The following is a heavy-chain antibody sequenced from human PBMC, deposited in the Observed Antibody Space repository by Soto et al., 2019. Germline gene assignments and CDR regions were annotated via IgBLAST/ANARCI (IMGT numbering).Heavy chain of an antibody. CDR2: IYHSGST. Sequence: SETLSLTCAVSGCSISSGGYSWSWVRQPPGKGLEWIGYIYHSGSTYYNPSLKSRVTILVDRSKNQFSLKLSSVTAADTAVYYCARGAIVAHGYLGQGDVVTISA. D-gene: IGHD5-12*01. CDR1: GCSISSGGYS. J-gene: IGHJ4*02. CDR3: ARGAIVAHGY. V-gene: IGHV4-30-2*01.